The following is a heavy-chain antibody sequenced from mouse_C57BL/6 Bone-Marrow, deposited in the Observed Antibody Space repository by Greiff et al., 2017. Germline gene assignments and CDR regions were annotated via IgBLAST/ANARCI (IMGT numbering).Heavy chain of an antibody. V-gene: IGHV1-55*01. D-gene: IGHD2-3*01. Sequence: QVQLQQPGAELVKPGASVKMSCKASGYTFTSYWITWVKQRPGQGLEWIGDIYPGSGSTNYNEKFKSKATMTVDTSSSTAYMQLSSLTSEYAAFYYCAREVFYDGYYSWFSYWGQGTLVTVSA. CDR3: AREVFYDGYYSWFSY. CDR2: IYPGSGST. J-gene: IGHJ3*01. CDR1: GYTFTSYW.